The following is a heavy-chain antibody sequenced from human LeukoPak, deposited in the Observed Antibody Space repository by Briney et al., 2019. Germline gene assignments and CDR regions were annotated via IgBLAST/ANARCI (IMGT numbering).Heavy chain of an antibody. CDR1: GGTFSSYA. Sequence: SVKVSCKASGGTFSSYAISGVRQAPGQGLEWMGRIIPILGIANYAQKFQGRVTITADKSTSTAYMELSSLRSEDTAVYYCAREGDSGYSYFDYWGQGTLVTVSS. CDR3: AREGDSGYSYFDY. V-gene: IGHV1-69*04. J-gene: IGHJ4*02. CDR2: IIPILGIA. D-gene: IGHD5-18*01.